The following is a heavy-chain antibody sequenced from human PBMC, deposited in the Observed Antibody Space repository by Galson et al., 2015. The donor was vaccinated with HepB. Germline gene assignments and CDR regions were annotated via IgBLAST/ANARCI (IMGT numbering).Heavy chain of an antibody. CDR2: ISSNGCST. J-gene: IGHJ3*02. CDR1: GFTFSSYA. V-gene: IGHV3-64D*06. CDR3: VKGQWLAGKGSHDAFDI. Sequence: SLRLSCAASGFTFSSYAMHWVRQAPGKGLEYVSAISSNGCSTYYADSVKGRFTISRDHSKNTLYLQMSSLRAEDTAVYYCVKGQWLAGKGSHDAFDIWCQGTMVTVSS. D-gene: IGHD6-19*01.